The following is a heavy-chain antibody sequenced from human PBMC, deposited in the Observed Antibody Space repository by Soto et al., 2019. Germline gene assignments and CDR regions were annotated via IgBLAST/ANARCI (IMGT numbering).Heavy chain of an antibody. CDR1: GFPXGHYA. Sequence: PGGSLRLSCTPSGFPXGHYAMSSFRQAPGKGLEWVGFIRSKAYGGTTEYAASVKGRFTISRDDSKSIAYLQMHSLKTEDTAVYYCTRDPSYSGYEDEYYFDYWGQGTLVTVSS. J-gene: IGHJ4*02. D-gene: IGHD5-12*01. V-gene: IGHV3-49*03. CDR2: IRSKAYGGTT. CDR3: TRDPSYSGYEDEYYFDY.